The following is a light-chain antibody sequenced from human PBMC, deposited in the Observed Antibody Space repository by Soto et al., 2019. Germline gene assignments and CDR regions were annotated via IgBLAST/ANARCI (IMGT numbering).Light chain of an antibody. V-gene: IGKV3-11*01. CDR1: QSISSH. CDR2: GAS. J-gene: IGKJ4*01. CDR3: QQRINWPIT. Sequence: EIVLTQSPATLSSSPGERATLSCRASQSISSHLAWYQRKPGQAPRLLIYGASNRATGIPARFSGSGSGTDFTLTISSLEPEDFAVYYCQQRINWPITFGGGTKVEIK.